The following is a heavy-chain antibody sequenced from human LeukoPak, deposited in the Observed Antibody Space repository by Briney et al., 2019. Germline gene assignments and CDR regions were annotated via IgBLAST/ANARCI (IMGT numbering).Heavy chain of an antibody. V-gene: IGHV4-61*05. CDR3: ARGRLGTTYYYGSGSYVDY. J-gene: IGHJ4*02. D-gene: IGHD3-10*01. CDR2: IYYSGST. CDR1: GGSISSSNYY. Sequence: SETLSLTCTVSGGSISSSNYYWGWIRQPPGKGLEWIGYIYYSGSTNYKPSLKSRVTISVDTSKNQFSLKLSSVTAADTAVYYCARGRLGTTYYYGSGSYVDYWGQGTLVTVSS.